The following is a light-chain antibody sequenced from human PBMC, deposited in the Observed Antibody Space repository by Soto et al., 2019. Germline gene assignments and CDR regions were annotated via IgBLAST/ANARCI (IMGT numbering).Light chain of an antibody. J-gene: IGKJ2*01. V-gene: IGKV3-20*01. CDR3: QQYGTSPNT. CDR1: QSIRSSY. Sequence: ENVLTQSPGTLSLSPGERATLSCRASQSIRSSYLAWYQQKPGQAPRLLIYGAASRATGIPDRFSGSGSGTDFTLTISRLEPEDFAVYYCQQYGTSPNTFGQGTKVDIK. CDR2: GAA.